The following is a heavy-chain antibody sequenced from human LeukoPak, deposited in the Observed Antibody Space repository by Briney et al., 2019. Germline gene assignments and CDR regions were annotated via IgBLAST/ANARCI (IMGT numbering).Heavy chain of an antibody. CDR1: GGSISSSSYY. CDR3: ARERWSKTTVSYYFDY. D-gene: IGHD4-11*01. V-gene: IGHV4-39*07. Sequence: PSETLSLTCTVSGGSISSSSYYWGWIRQPPGKGLEWIGSIYYSGSTYYNPSLKSRVTISVDTSKNQFSLKLSSVTAADTAVYYCARERWSKTTVSYYFDYWGQGTLVTVSS. CDR2: IYYSGST. J-gene: IGHJ4*02.